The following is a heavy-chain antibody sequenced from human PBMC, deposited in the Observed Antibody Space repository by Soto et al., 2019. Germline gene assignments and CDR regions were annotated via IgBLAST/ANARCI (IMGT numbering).Heavy chain of an antibody. J-gene: IGHJ4*02. V-gene: IGHV3-73*01. CDR2: IRSKINNYAT. CDR1: GFAFSGSV. Sequence: EVQLVESGGGLVQPGGSLKLSCAASGFAFSGSVVHWVRQASGKGLQWVGRIRSKINNYATEYAASLRGRFTISRDDSKNTAYLLMNSLKAEDTAVYFCTWVTDYGTQPSYYWGQGTLVTVSS. CDR3: TWVTDYGTQPSYY. D-gene: IGHD4-17*01.